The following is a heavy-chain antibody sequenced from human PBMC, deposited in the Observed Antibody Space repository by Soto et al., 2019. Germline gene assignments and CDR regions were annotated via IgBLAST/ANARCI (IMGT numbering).Heavy chain of an antibody. CDR2: IDPSDSYT. D-gene: IGHD2-2*02. Sequence: ESPTSSCKGTGYSFTNYWISLVRQMPGKRLEWMGRIDPSDSYTNYSPSFQGHVTISADKSISTAYLQWSSLKASDTAMYYCARPDCSSTSCYNGVAFDIWGQGTMVTVSS. CDR3: ARPDCSSTSCYNGVAFDI. V-gene: IGHV5-10-1*01. CDR1: GYSFTNYW. J-gene: IGHJ3*02.